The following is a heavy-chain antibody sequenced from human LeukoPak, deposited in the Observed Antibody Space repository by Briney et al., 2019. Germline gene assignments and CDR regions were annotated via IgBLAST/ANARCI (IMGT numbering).Heavy chain of an antibody. CDR1: GGSISSGGYY. CDR3: ARDQMFKVFGHCSSTSCYTYAFDI. V-gene: IGHV4-30-2*01. Sequence: SETLSLTCTVSGGSISSGGYYWSWIRQPPGKGLEWIGYIYHSGSTYYNPSLKSRVTISVDRSKNQFSLKLSSVTAADTAVYYCARDQMFKVFGHCSSTSCYTYAFDIWGQGTMVTVSS. J-gene: IGHJ3*02. D-gene: IGHD2-2*02. CDR2: IYHSGST.